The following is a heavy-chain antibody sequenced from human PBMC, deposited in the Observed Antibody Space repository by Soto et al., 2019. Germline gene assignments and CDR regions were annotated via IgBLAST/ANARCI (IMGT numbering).Heavy chain of an antibody. J-gene: IGHJ4*02. CDR2: ISAYNGNT. V-gene: IGHV1-18*01. D-gene: IGHD6-19*01. CDR1: GYTFTSYG. CDR3: ARDDLDSSGPEEPCYFNY. Sequence: ASVKVSCKASGYTFTSYGISWVRQAPGQGLEWMGWISAYNGNTNYAQKLQGRVTMTTDTSTSTAYMELRSLRSDDTAVYYCARDDLDSSGPEEPCYFNYWGQGTLVTVSS.